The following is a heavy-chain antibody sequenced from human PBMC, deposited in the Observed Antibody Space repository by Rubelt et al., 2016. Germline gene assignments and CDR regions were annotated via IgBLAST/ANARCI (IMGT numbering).Heavy chain of an antibody. CDR1: GLTFANYA. Sequence: VASGLTFANYAMSWVRQAPGKGLEWVANIMHDDSQRHYVASVKGRFTISRDNAKNSLYLQMNSLRAEDTAVYFCATFWSGYIDYWGRGTLVTVSS. D-gene: IGHD3-3*01. J-gene: IGHJ4*02. CDR2: IMHDDSQR. V-gene: IGHV3-7*01. CDR3: ATFWSGYIDY.